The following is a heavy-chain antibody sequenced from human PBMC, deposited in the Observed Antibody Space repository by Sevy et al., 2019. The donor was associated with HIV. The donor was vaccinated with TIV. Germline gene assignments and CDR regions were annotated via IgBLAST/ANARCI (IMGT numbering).Heavy chain of an antibody. V-gene: IGHV3-30-3*01. CDR3: AREGVQWLGHFDY. CDR2: ISFDGSNK. Sequence: GGSLRLSCAASGFTFSNYAIHWVRQAPGRGLEWVAVISFDGSNKDYADSVKGRFTISRDNSKNTLYLQMNSLRAEDTAVYYCAREGVQWLGHFDYWGQGTLVTVSS. J-gene: IGHJ4*02. D-gene: IGHD6-19*01. CDR1: GFTFSNYA.